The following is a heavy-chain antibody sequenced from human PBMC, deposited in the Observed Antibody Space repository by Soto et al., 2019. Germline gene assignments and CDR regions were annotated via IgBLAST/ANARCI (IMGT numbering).Heavy chain of an antibody. CDR1: GFTFSSYV. CDR2: ISYDGSNK. CDR3: AKHGSVYFDY. V-gene: IGHV3-30*18. Sequence: GGSRRRSWAASGFTFSSYVMHWVRQAPGKGLEWVAVISYDGSNKYYADSVKGRFTISRDNSKNTLYLQMNSLRAEDTAVYYCAKHGSVYFDYWGRGTLVTVSS. D-gene: IGHD3-10*01. J-gene: IGHJ4*02.